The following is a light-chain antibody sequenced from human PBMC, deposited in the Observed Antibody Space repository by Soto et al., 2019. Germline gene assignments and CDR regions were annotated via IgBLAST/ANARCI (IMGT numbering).Light chain of an antibody. J-gene: IGKJ2*02. CDR3: QQANTVPCN. CDR2: AAS. V-gene: IGKV1-12*01. Sequence: DIQMTQSPSSVSASIGDRVTITCRASQHSSTWLGWYQQKAGKVPQLLIYAASSLQSGVPSRFSGSGSGTDFTLTISSLQPEDSATYYCQQANTVPCNFGQGTRLE. CDR1: QHSSTW.